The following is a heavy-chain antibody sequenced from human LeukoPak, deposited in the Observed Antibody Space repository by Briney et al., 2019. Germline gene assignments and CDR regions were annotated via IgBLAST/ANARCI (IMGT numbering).Heavy chain of an antibody. V-gene: IGHV4-59*01. CDR2: IYYSGST. J-gene: IGHJ4*02. Sequence: PETLSLTCTVSGGSISSYYWSWIRQPPGKGLEWIGYIYYSGSTNYNPSLKSRVTISVDTSKNQFSLKLSSVTAADTAVYYCARDGEMATMKGFDYWGQGTLVTVSS. CDR1: GGSISSYY. CDR3: ARDGEMATMKGFDY. D-gene: IGHD5-24*01.